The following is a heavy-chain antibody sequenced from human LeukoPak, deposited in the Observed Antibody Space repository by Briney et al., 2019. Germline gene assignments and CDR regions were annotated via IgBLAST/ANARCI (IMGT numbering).Heavy chain of an antibody. V-gene: IGHV3-33*01. Sequence: GRSLRLSCAASGFMFKNYAIHWVRQAPGKGLEWVAVIWYDGSQKYYADSVKGRFTISRDNAKNSLYLQMNSLRVEDTAVYYCARDYYVSGRLGYVDYWGQGALVTVSS. CDR2: IWYDGSQK. CDR3: ARDYYVSGRLGYVDY. CDR1: GFMFKNYA. J-gene: IGHJ4*02. D-gene: IGHD3-10*01.